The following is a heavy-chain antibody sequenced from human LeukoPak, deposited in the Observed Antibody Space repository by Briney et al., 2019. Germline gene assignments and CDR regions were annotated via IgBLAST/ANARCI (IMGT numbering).Heavy chain of an antibody. D-gene: IGHD5-18*01. CDR2: IIPIFGTA. J-gene: IGHJ4*02. CDR1: GGTFSSYA. CDR3: ATGPPRLRFDY. Sequence: ASVKVSCKASGGTFSSYAISWVRQAPGQGLEWMGGIIPIFGTANYAQKFQGRVTTTADESTSTAYMELSSLRSEDTAVYYCATGPPRLRFDYWGQGTLVTVSS. V-gene: IGHV1-69*13.